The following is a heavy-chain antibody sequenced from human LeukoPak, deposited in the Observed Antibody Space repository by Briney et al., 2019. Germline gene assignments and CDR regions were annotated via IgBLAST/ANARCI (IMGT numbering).Heavy chain of an antibody. D-gene: IGHD1-26*01. J-gene: IGHJ4*02. CDR1: GFTFSNYS. CDR3: VRDIVGASYGGDY. V-gene: IGHV3-48*02. CDR2: ISSSSSTI. Sequence: GGSLRLSCAASGFTFSNYSMNWVRQAPGKGLEWISYISSSSSTIYYADSVKGRFTISRDNAKNSLYLQMNSLRDEDTAVYYCVRDIVGASYGGDYWGQGTLVTVSS.